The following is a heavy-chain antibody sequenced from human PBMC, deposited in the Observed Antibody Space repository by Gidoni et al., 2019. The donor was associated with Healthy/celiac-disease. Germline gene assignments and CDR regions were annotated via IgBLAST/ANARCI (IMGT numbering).Heavy chain of an antibody. CDR1: GFTFCDYA. Sequence: EVQLVESGGGLVQPGRSLRLSCAASGFTFCDYAMHWVRQAPGKGLEWVSGISWNSGSIGYADSVKGRFTISRDNAKNSLYLQMNSLRAEDTALYYCAKDSMIWFGELLYGLPDYWGQGTLVTVSS. CDR3: AKDSMIWFGELLYGLPDY. CDR2: ISWNSGSI. V-gene: IGHV3-9*01. D-gene: IGHD3-10*01. J-gene: IGHJ4*02.